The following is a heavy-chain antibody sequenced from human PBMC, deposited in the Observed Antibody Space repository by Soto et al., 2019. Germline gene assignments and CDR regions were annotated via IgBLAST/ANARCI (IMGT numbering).Heavy chain of an antibody. CDR1: GGSISSYY. J-gene: IGHJ4*02. CDR3: GRLEGRD. V-gene: IGHV4-59*08. CDR2: IYYSGST. Sequence: QVQLQESGPGLVKPSETLSLTCTVSGGSISSYYWSWIRQPPGKGLEWIGYIYYSGSTNYDPSLKSRVTISVDASKNQFSLKLSYVAAADTAGYYCGRLEGRDWGQGTLVTVSS.